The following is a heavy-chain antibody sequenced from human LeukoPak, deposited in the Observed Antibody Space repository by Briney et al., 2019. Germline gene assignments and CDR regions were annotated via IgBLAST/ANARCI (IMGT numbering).Heavy chain of an antibody. CDR2: ISYDGSNK. CDR3: ARLAAAGTLNNYYYYYGMDV. CDR1: GFTFSSYA. J-gene: IGHJ6*02. V-gene: IGHV3-30*04. D-gene: IGHD6-13*01. Sequence: GALRPSCAASGFTFSSYAMHWVRQAPGKGLEWVAVISYDGSNKYYADSVKGRFTISRDNSKNTLYLQMNSLRAEDTAVYYCARLAAAGTLNNYYYYYGMDVWGQGTTVTVSS.